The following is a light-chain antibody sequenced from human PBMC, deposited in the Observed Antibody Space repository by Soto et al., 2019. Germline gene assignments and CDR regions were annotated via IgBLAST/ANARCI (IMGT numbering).Light chain of an antibody. CDR1: NIGSKS. CDR3: QVWDSSSDHYV. V-gene: IGLV3-21*02. Sequence: SYGLRHPASVSLAPGHAATIACGGNNIGSKSVHWYHQKPGQAPVLVVYDDSDRPSGIPERFSGSNSGNTATLTISRVEAGDEADYHCQVWDSSSDHYVFGTGTKVTVL. CDR2: DDS. J-gene: IGLJ1*01.